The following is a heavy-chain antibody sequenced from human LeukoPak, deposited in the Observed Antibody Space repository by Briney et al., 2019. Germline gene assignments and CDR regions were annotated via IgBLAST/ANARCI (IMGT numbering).Heavy chain of an antibody. CDR1: GFTFSTYW. CDR2: IRPEGTTT. CDR3: ARDFDWILFDY. V-gene: IGHV3-74*03. Sequence: GGSLRLSCAASGFTFSTYWMHWVRQAPGKGLVWVARIRPEGTTTAYADSVKGRFTISRDNAKNTLFRQMNSLSAEDTAVYYCARDFDWILFDYWGQGTLVTVSS. D-gene: IGHD3-9*01. J-gene: IGHJ4*02.